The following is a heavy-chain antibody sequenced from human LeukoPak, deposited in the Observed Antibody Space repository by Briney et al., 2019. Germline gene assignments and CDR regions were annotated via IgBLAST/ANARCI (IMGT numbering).Heavy chain of an antibody. CDR1: GGSISSFY. Sequence: SETLSLTCTVSGGSISSFYWSWIRQPPGKGLEWFGYIYYRGNTQYNPSLKSRVTISVDTYRNQFSLRLTSVTAADTAVYYCARDLDNGGSSIWYFDLWGRGTLVTVSS. CDR3: ARDLDNGGSSIWYFDL. D-gene: IGHD4-23*01. V-gene: IGHV4-59*01. J-gene: IGHJ2*01. CDR2: IYYRGNT.